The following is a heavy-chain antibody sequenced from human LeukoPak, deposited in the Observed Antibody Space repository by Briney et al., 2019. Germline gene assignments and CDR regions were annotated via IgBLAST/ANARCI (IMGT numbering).Heavy chain of an antibody. J-gene: IGHJ4*02. CDR1: GYTLTELS. CDR3: ATVINNPIVATIGWGY. V-gene: IGHV1-24*01. CDR2: FDPEDGET. Sequence: ASVKGSCKVSGYTLTELSMHWVRQAPGKGLEWMGGFDPEDGETIYAQKFQGRVTMTEDTSTDTAYMELSSLRSEDTAVYYCATVINNPIVATIGWGYWGQGTLVTVSS. D-gene: IGHD5-12*01.